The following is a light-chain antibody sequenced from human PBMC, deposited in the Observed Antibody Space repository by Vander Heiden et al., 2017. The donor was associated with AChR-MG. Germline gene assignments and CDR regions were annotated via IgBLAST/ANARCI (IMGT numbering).Light chain of an antibody. CDR1: ATVLLTNNGMSY. CDR2: GAS. Sequence: DIVVPHSPASLALSLGERTTLNCNTCATVLLTNNGMSYVAWYQQRPGQPPVLLIHGASTRESGVSDRFRGGGSGTEFTLTITNLQSEDVGVYYCQQYLIHPYTFGQGTKVEIK. CDR3: QQYLIHPYT. J-gene: IGKJ2*01. V-gene: IGKV4-1*01.